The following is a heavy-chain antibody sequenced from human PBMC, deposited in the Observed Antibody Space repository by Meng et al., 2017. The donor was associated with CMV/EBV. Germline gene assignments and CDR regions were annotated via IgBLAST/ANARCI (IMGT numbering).Heavy chain of an antibody. Sequence: GSLRLSCTVSGGSISSYYWSWIRQPPGKGLEWIGYIYYSGSTNYNPSLKSRVTISVDTSKNQFSLKLSSVTAADMAVYYCARERVLYYDILTGWLGYYGMDVWGQGTTVTVSS. V-gene: IGHV4-59*01. CDR1: GGSISSYY. J-gene: IGHJ6*02. CDR2: IYYSGST. D-gene: IGHD3-9*01. CDR3: ARERVLYYDILTGWLGYYGMDV.